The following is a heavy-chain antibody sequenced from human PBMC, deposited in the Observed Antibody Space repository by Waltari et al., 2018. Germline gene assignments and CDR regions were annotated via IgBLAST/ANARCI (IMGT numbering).Heavy chain of an antibody. Sequence: QVQLQQWGAGLLKPSDTLSLTCAGYGGSFSGSYWSWIRQPPGKGVEWLGEITHSGSTNYNPSLKSRVSISTDTSKNQFSLKLSSVTAADTAVYYCARAGAWYAFDIWGQGTMVTVSS. CDR2: ITHSGST. CDR3: ARAGAWYAFDI. J-gene: IGHJ3*02. CDR1: GGSFSGSY. D-gene: IGHD6-19*01. V-gene: IGHV4-34*01.